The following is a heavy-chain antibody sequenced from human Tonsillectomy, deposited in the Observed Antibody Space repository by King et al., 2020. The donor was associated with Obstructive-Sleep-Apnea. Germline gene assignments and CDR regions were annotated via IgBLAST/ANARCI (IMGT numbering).Heavy chain of an antibody. CDR1: GFTFSSYA. V-gene: IGHV3-30*04. J-gene: IGHJ6*02. D-gene: IGHD2-2*01. CDR2: ISYDGSNK. Sequence: VQLVESGGGVVQPGRSLRLSCAASGFTFSSYAMYCVRQAPGRGLECVAVISYDGSNKYYSDSVKGLFTISRDNSKNTLYLQMNSLRTEDTAVYYCARDQDIVVVPVASYYSYGMDVWGQGTTVTVSS. CDR3: ARDQDIVVVPVASYYSYGMDV.